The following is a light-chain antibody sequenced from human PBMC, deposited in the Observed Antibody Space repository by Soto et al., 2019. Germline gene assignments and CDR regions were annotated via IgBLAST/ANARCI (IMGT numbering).Light chain of an antibody. V-gene: IGLV2-8*01. Sequence: QSALTQPPSASGSPGQAVTISCTGTSSDVGGYNYVSWYQQHPGKAPKLIIYEVTVRPSGVPDRFSGSKSGNTASLTVSGLQAEDEADYYCISYAGSNNFYVFGTGTKLTVL. CDR3: ISYAGSNNFYV. CDR2: EVT. J-gene: IGLJ1*01. CDR1: SSDVGGYNY.